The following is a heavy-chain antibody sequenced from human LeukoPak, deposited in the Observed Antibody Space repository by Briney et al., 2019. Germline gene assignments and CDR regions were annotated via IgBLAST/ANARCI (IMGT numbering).Heavy chain of an antibody. D-gene: IGHD5-18*01. CDR2: IKQDGSEK. V-gene: IGHV3-7*01. Sequence: ETLSLTCAVYGGSFSGYYWSWIRQPPGKGLEWVANIKQDGSEKYYVDSVKGRFTISRDNAKNSLYLQMNSLRAEDTAVYYCARATLGYSYGSTFDYWSQGTLVTVPS. CDR1: GGSFSGYY. CDR3: ARATLGYSYGSTFDY. J-gene: IGHJ4*02.